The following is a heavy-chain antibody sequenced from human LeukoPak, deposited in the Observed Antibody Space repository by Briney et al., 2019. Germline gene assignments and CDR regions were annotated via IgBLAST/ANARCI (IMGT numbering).Heavy chain of an antibody. V-gene: IGHV3-23*01. D-gene: IGHD2-21*01. CDR2: IKDPVGKA. CDR3: AKVGVRINSGDS. CDR1: GLAVRTSV. Sequence: PGGSLRLSCAASGLAVRTSVIYWFRRAPGKGLEWVSDIKDPVGKASYADSVKGRFTISRDNSKNMVYLEMNSLRAEDTALYYCAKVGVRINSGDSWGQGTLVTVSS. J-gene: IGHJ5*02.